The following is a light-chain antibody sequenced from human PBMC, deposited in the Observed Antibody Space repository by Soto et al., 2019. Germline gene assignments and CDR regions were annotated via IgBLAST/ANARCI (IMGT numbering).Light chain of an antibody. Sequence: DIVMTQSPDSLAVSLGERATINCKSSQSIFFSSNNKNYLAWYQQKAGQPPKLLIYWASTRESGVPDRFSGSGSGTDFTLTISRLEPEDFAVYYCQQYGTSPLTFGGGTKVHIK. J-gene: IGKJ4*01. CDR3: QQYGTSPLT. CDR1: QSIFFSSNNKNY. V-gene: IGKV4-1*01. CDR2: WAS.